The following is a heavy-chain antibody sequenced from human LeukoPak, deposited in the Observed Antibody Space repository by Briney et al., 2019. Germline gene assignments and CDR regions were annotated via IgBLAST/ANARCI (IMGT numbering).Heavy chain of an antibody. CDR2: INWNGGST. V-gene: IGHV3-20*04. CDR1: GFTFDDYG. D-gene: IGHD6-13*01. CDR3: ARATSSWYLSAFDI. J-gene: IGHJ3*02. Sequence: RGSLRLSCAASGFTFDDYGMSWVRQAPGKGLEWVSGINWNGGSTGYADSVKGRFTISRDNAKNSLYLQMNSLRAEDTALYYCARATSSWYLSAFDIWGQGTMVTVSS.